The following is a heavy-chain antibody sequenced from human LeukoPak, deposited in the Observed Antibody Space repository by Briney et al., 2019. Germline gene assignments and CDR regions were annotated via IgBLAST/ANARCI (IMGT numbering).Heavy chain of an antibody. CDR2: IFYSGRT. J-gene: IGHJ4*02. Sequence: KSSETLSLTCTVSGGSISSSTYYWGWIRQPPGKGLEWIGSIFYSGRTYYNPSLKSRVTMSVDTSKNQFSLRLSSVNAADTAVYCCARDILATSIAAPYYWGQGTLVTVSS. V-gene: IGHV4-39*07. CDR1: GGSISSSTYY. D-gene: IGHD6-13*01. CDR3: ARDILATSIAAPYY.